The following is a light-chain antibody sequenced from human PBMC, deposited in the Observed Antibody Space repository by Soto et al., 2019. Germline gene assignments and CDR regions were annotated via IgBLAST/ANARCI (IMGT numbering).Light chain of an antibody. V-gene: IGKV3-20*01. CDR3: QNYGSSPRFT. CDR1: QSVSSSY. Sequence: EIVLTQSPGTLSLSPGERATLSCRASQSVSSSYLAWYQQKPGQAPRLLIYGASSRATGIPDRFSGSGSGTDFTLTISRLEPEDFAVYYCQNYGSSPRFTFGPGTKVDIK. J-gene: IGKJ3*01. CDR2: GAS.